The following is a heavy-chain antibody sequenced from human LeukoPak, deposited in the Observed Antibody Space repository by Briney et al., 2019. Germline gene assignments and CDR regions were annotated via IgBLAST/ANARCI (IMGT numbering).Heavy chain of an antibody. CDR1: GYSFTSYG. V-gene: IGHV1-18*01. CDR3: ARDCDRSGYYCY. J-gene: IGHJ4*02. Sequence: ASAKVSCKASGYSFTSYGITWVRQAPGQGLEWMGWISAYNGNTNYAQLLQCRVTMTTDTSTSTAYMELRSLRSDDTAVYYCARDCDRSGYYCYWGQGTLVTVSS. CDR2: ISAYNGNT. D-gene: IGHD3-22*01.